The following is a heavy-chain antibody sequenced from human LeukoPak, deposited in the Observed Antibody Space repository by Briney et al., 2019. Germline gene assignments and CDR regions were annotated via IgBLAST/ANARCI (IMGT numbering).Heavy chain of an antibody. V-gene: IGHV3-30*03. CDR2: ISYDGSNK. Sequence: PGGSLRLSCAASGFTFSSYGMHWVRQAPGKGLEWVAVISYDGSNKYYADSVKGRFTISRDNSKNTLYLQMNSLRAEDSAVYYCARAPTTVTDFDYWGQGTLVTVSS. CDR1: GFTFSSYG. D-gene: IGHD4-17*01. CDR3: ARAPTTVTDFDY. J-gene: IGHJ4*02.